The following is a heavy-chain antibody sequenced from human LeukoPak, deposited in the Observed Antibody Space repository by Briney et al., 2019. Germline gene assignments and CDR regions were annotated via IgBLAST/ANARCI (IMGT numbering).Heavy chain of an antibody. J-gene: IGHJ6*02. V-gene: IGHV3-30*02. CDR1: GFNFSSYG. CDR2: IRYDGSNK. Sequence: GGSLRLSCAASGFNFSSYGMHWVRPAPGKGLGWVAFIRYDGSNKYYADSVKGRFTISRDNSKNTLYLQMNSLRAEDTALYYCAKGGTGHTYGMDVWGQGTTVTVSS. CDR3: AKGGTGHTYGMDV. D-gene: IGHD1-1*01.